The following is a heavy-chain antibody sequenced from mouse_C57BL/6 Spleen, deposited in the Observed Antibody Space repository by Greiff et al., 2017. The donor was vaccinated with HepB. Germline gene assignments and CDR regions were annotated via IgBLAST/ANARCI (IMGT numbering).Heavy chain of an antibody. J-gene: IGHJ3*01. CDR1: GYTFTDYY. Sequence: VQLQQSGPELVKPGASVKISCKASGYTFTDYYMNWVKQSHGKSLEWIGDINPNNGGTSYNQKFKGKATLTVDKSSSTAYMELRSLTSEDSAVYYCARGQYYGSSYVVAYWGQGTLVTVSA. D-gene: IGHD1-1*01. V-gene: IGHV1-26*01. CDR3: ARGQYYGSSYVVAY. CDR2: INPNNGGT.